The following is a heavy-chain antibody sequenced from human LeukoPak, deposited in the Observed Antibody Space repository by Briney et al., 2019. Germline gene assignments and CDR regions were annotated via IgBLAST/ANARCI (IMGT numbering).Heavy chain of an antibody. D-gene: IGHD6-19*01. Sequence: ASVKVSCKASGYTFTSYEINWVRQATGQGLEWMGWINPNSGGTNYAQKFQGRVTMTRDTSISTAYMELSRLRSDDTAVFYCATSSGWKSNIDYWGQGTLVTVSS. J-gene: IGHJ4*02. CDR1: GYTFTSYE. CDR3: ATSSGWKSNIDY. CDR2: INPNSGGT. V-gene: IGHV1-2*02.